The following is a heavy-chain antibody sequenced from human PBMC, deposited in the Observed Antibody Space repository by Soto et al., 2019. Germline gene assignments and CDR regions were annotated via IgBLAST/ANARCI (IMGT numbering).Heavy chain of an antibody. Sequence: PGGSLRLSCAASGFTFSSYWMHWVRQAPGKGLVWVSRINSDGSSTSYADSVKGRFTISRDNSKNTLYLQMNSLRAEDTAVYYCASGTTAPAYYYYGMDVWGQGTTVTVSS. CDR2: INSDGSST. D-gene: IGHD4-17*01. CDR1: GFTFSSYW. J-gene: IGHJ6*02. V-gene: IGHV3-74*01. CDR3: ASGTTAPAYYYYGMDV.